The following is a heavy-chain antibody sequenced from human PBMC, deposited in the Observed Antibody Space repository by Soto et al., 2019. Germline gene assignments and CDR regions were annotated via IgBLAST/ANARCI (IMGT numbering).Heavy chain of an antibody. Sequence: QVQVLQSGAEVKKPGASVKVSCKASGYAFSSYDIHWVRQATGQGLEWMGWMNPNSGNTGYAQKFQGRVTMTRDTSISTAYMELSSLRSEDTAVYYCTREAYVVVTHMDVWGQGATVTVSS. CDR1: GYAFSSYD. CDR3: TREAYVVVTHMDV. J-gene: IGHJ6*02. V-gene: IGHV1-8*01. D-gene: IGHD2-21*02. CDR2: MNPNSGNT.